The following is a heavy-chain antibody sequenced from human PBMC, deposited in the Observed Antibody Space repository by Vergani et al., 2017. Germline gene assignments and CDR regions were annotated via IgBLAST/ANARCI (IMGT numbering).Heavy chain of an antibody. Sequence: QVQLVQSGAEVKKPGASVKVSCKASGYTFTGYYMHWVRQAPGQGLEWMGWINPNSGGTNDAQKFQGRVNMTRDTSISTAYIELRRLRSDKTAVYYFAGCLLWFGEVFSPWGQGTLVTVSS. V-gene: IGHV1-2*02. D-gene: IGHD3-10*01. J-gene: IGHJ5*02. CDR3: AGCLLWFGEVFSP. CDR2: INPNSGGT. CDR1: GYTFTGYY.